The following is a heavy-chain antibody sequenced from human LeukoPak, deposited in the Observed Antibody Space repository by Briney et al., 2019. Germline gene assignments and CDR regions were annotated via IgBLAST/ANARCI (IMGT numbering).Heavy chain of an antibody. D-gene: IGHD1-26*01. V-gene: IGHV4-39*07. J-gene: IGHJ4*02. CDR3: ARETWEHGVYYFDY. CDR1: GGSISSSSYY. CDR2: IYYSGST. Sequence: PSETLSLTCTVSGGSISSSSYYWGWIRQPPGKGLEWIGSIYYSGSTYYNPSLKSRVTISVDTSKNQFSLKLSSVTAADTAVYYCARETWEHGVYYFDYWGQGTLVTVSS.